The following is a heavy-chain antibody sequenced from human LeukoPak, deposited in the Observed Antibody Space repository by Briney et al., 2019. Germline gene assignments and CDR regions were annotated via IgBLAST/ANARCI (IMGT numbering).Heavy chain of an antibody. Sequence: GGSLRLSCAASGFTFSSYAMSWVRQAPGKGLEWVANIKQDGSEKYYVDSVKGRFTISRDNAKNSLYLQMNSLRAEDTAVYYCARDLEMATIDYFDYWGQGTLVTVSS. D-gene: IGHD5-24*01. CDR3: ARDLEMATIDYFDY. CDR2: IKQDGSEK. J-gene: IGHJ4*02. CDR1: GFTFSSYA. V-gene: IGHV3-7*01.